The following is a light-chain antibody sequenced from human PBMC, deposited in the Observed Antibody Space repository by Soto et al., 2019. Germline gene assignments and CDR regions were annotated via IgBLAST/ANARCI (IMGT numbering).Light chain of an antibody. CDR1: QSISTN. CDR3: QQFDNWPRT. V-gene: IGKV3-15*01. CDR2: GAS. Sequence: EIVMTQSPATLSVSPGERVTLSCRTSQSISTNLVWYQQKPGQAPRLLIHGASTRATGIPVRFSGSGSGTEFTLTISNLQSEDFGVYYCQQFDNWPRTFGQGTKVDIK. J-gene: IGKJ1*01.